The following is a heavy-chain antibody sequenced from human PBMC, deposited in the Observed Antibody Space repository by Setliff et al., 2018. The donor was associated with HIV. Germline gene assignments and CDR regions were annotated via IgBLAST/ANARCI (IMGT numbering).Heavy chain of an antibody. CDR2: ISYSSSSI. Sequence: PGESLKISCAASGFTFSNYYMSWIRQAPGKGLEWLSYISYSSSSIYYADSVKGRFTISRDNAKNSLYLQMNNLRAEETAVYYCARSYYDATGYYVETFDVWGQGTMVTVSS. CDR3: ARSYYDATGYYVETFDV. J-gene: IGHJ3*01. D-gene: IGHD3-22*01. V-gene: IGHV3-11*04. CDR1: GFTFSNYY.